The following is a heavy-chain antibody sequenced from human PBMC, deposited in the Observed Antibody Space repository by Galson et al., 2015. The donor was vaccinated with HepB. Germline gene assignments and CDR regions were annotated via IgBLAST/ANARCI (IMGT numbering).Heavy chain of an antibody. D-gene: IGHD1-1*01. CDR2: IRSERNSHAT. V-gene: IGHV3-73*01. CDR1: GFMCSGSA. Sequence: SLRLSCAASGFMCSGSAIHWVRQASGEGLEWIGRIRSERNSHATSYGQSVQGRVTMSSDDSENTAYLQMNSLKTDDTAVYYCTRRSLGMSTVWLNLWGQGTLVTVSS. CDR3: TRRSLGMSTVWLNL. J-gene: IGHJ5*02.